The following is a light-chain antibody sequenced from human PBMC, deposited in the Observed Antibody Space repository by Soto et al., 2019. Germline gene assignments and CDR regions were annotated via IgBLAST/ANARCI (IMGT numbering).Light chain of an antibody. CDR2: GAS. V-gene: IGKV3-15*01. CDR1: QSVSSS. J-gene: IGKJ1*01. Sequence: EIVLTQSPATLSLSPVERATLSCRASQSVSSSRLAWYRQKPGQAPRLLIYGASTRATGIPARFSGSGSGTEFTLTISSLQSEDFAVYYCQQYNNWPPVTFGQGTKVDI. CDR3: QQYNNWPPVT.